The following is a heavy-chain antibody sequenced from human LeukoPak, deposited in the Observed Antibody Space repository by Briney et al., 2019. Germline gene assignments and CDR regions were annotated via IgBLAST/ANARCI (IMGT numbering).Heavy chain of an antibody. CDR3: ARGIVVVPGQLDY. V-gene: IGHV4-61*02. Sequence: SETLSLTCTVSGGSISSGSYYWSWIRQPAGKGLEWIGRIYTSGSTNYNPSLKSRVTISVDTSKNQFSLKLSSVTAADTAVCYCARGIVVVPGQLDYWGQGTLVTVSS. J-gene: IGHJ4*02. CDR1: GGSISSGSYY. CDR2: IYTSGST. D-gene: IGHD2-2*01.